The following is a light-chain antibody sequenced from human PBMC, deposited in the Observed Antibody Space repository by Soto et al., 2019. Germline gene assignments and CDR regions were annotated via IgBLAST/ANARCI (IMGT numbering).Light chain of an antibody. Sequence: DIQMTQSPSSLSASVGDRVTITCRASQNIDIYLHWYQQKPGTAPKLVIYGASSLQSGVPSRFSGSGSGTDFTLTIRSLQNEDFATYYCQQTSNTTQTFGGGTKVDIK. J-gene: IGKJ4*01. CDR3: QQTSNTTQT. CDR2: GAS. V-gene: IGKV1-39*01. CDR1: QNIDIY.